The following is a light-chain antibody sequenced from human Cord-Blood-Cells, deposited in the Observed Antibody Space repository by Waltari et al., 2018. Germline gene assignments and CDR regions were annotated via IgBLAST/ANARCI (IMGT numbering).Light chain of an antibody. J-gene: IGLJ2*01. V-gene: IGLV7-43*01. CDR3: LLYYGGAQV. CDR1: TGPVTRGYF. Sequence: QTVVTPEPSLTESPGGTVTLTGASSTGPVTRGYFPNWFPQKPGQAPRALIYSTSTKHSWTPARFSGSLLGGKAALTLSGVQPEDEAEYYCLLYYGGAQVFGGGTKLTVL. CDR2: STS.